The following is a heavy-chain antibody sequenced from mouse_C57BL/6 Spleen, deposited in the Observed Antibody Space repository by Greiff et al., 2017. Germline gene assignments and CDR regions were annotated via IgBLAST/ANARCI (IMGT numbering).Heavy chain of an antibody. CDR3: ARYSKDAMDY. V-gene: IGHV7-3*01. CDR1: GFTFTAYY. CDR2: IRNKANGYTT. Sequence: DVKLVESGGGLVQPGGSLSLSCAASGFTFTAYYMSWVRQPPGKALEWLGFIRNKANGYTTEYSASVKGRFTISRDNSQSILYLQRNARRAEDRATYYCARYSKDAMDYWGQGTSVTVSS. J-gene: IGHJ4*01.